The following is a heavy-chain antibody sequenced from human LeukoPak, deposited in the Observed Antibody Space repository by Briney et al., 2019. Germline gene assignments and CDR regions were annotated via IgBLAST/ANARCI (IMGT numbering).Heavy chain of an antibody. J-gene: IGHJ4*02. V-gene: IGHV1-69*04. CDR1: GGTFSSYA. CDR2: IIPIFGIA. CDR3: ARDRRGYSYGSDY. D-gene: IGHD5-18*01. Sequence: SVKVSCKASGGTFSSYAINWVRQAPGQGLERMGRIIPIFGIANYAQKFQGRVTITADKSTSTAYMELSSLRSEDTAVYYCARDRRGYSYGSDYWGQGTLVTVSS.